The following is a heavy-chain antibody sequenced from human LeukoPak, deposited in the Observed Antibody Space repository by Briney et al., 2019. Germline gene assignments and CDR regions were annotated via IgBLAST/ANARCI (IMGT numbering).Heavy chain of an antibody. V-gene: IGHV3-23*01. CDR1: GFTFSSYS. Sequence: GGSLRLSCAASGFTFSSYSMNWVRQAPGKGLEWVSAISGSGGSTYYADSVKGRFTISRDNSKNTLYLQMNSLRAEDTAVYYCAKIYGDYSNYFDYWGQGTLVTVSS. CDR2: ISGSGGST. J-gene: IGHJ4*02. D-gene: IGHD4-17*01. CDR3: AKIYGDYSNYFDY.